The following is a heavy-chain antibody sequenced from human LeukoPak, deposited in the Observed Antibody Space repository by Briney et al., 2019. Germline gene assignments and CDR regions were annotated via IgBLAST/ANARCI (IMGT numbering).Heavy chain of an antibody. V-gene: IGHV4-59*12. CDR3: ARRGGRVAAAGTAHFDY. CDR2: IYYSGST. J-gene: IGHJ4*02. D-gene: IGHD6-13*01. CDR1: GGSISSYY. Sequence: SETLSLTCTVSGGSISSYYWSWIRQPPGKGLEWIGYIYYSGSTNYNPSLKSRVTISVDTSKNQFSLELSSVTAADTAVYYCARRGGRVAAAGTAHFDYWGQGTLVTVSS.